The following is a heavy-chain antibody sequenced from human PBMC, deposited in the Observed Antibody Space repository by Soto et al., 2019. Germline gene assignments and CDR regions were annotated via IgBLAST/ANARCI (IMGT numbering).Heavy chain of an antibody. CDR1: GGSISSGGYY. D-gene: IGHD3-16*02. CDR3: AREKVGGVIDHGYYFDY. CDR2: IYYSGST. V-gene: IGHV4-31*03. J-gene: IGHJ4*02. Sequence: QVQLQESGPGLVKPSQTLSLTCTVSGGSISSGGYYWSWIRQHPGKGLEWIGYIYYSGSTYYNPSLKSRVTISVDTSKNQFSLKLSSVTAADTAVYYCAREKVGGVIDHGYYFDYWGQGTLVTVSS.